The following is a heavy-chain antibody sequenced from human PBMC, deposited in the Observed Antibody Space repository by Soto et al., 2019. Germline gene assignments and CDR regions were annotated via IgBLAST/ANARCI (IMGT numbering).Heavy chain of an antibody. CDR1: GGSISSSSYY. Sequence: QLQLQESGPGLVKPSETLSLTCTVSGGSISSSSYYWGWIRQPPGKGLAWIGSIYYSGSTYYNPSLKSRVTISVDTSKYQFSLKLSSVTAADTAVYYCARLGEYCSSTSCYDYWGQGTLVTVSS. CDR2: IYYSGST. D-gene: IGHD2-2*01. CDR3: ARLGEYCSSTSCYDY. J-gene: IGHJ4*02. V-gene: IGHV4-39*01.